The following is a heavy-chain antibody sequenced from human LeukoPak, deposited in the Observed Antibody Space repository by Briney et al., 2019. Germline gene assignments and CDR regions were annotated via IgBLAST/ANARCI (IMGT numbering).Heavy chain of an antibody. D-gene: IGHD6-13*01. CDR1: GGSVSSGNYH. V-gene: IGHV4-61*02. J-gene: IGHJ4*02. CDR2: IYASGST. Sequence: SETLSLTCTVSGGSVSSGNYHWSWIRQSAGEGLEWIGRIYASGSTNYKPFLNSRVTISLDTSKNQFSLKLTSVTAADTAVYYCARGTSYRWQQLASFDSWGQGTLVTVSS. CDR3: ARGTSYRWQQLASFDS.